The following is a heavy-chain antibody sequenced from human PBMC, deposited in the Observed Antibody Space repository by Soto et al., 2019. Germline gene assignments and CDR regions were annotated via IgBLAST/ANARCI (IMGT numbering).Heavy chain of an antibody. CDR3: ARLGYDFWSGYYNPNYYYYGMDV. Sequence: ESLKISCKGSGYSFTSYWISWVRQMPGKGLEWMGRIDPSDSYTNYSPSFQGHVTISADKSISTAYLQWSSLKASDTAMYYCARLGYDFWSGYYNPNYYYYGMDVCGQGPTATVYS. V-gene: IGHV5-10-1*01. D-gene: IGHD3-3*01. J-gene: IGHJ6*02. CDR1: GYSFTSYW. CDR2: IDPSDSYT.